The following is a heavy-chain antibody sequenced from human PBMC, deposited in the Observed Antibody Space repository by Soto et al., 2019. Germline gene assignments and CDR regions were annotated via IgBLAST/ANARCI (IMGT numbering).Heavy chain of an antibody. Sequence: SETLSLTCTVSGGSISSSSYYWGWIRQPPGKGLEWIGSIYYSGSTYYNPSLKSRVTISVDTSKNQFSLKLSSVTAADTAVYYCASSVLASYYYMDVWGKGTTVTVSS. CDR3: ASSVLASYYYMDV. J-gene: IGHJ6*03. CDR2: IYYSGST. V-gene: IGHV4-39*01. D-gene: IGHD2-8*01. CDR1: GGSISSSSYY.